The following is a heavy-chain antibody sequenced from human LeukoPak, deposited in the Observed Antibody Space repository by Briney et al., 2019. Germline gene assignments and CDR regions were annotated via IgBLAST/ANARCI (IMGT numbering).Heavy chain of an antibody. Sequence: SETLSLTCTVSGGSISSSSYYWGWIRQPPGKGLEWIGSIYYSGSTYYYPSLKSRVTISVDTSKNQFSLKLSSVTAADTAVYYCARLGASVVVVAATEYFDYWGQGTLVTVSS. J-gene: IGHJ4*02. CDR1: GGSISSSSYY. V-gene: IGHV4-39*01. CDR3: ARLGASVVVVAATEYFDY. CDR2: IYYSGST. D-gene: IGHD2-15*01.